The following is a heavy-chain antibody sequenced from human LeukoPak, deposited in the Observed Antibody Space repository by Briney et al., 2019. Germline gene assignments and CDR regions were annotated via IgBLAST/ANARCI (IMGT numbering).Heavy chain of an antibody. CDR3: ARDFVRGGSGSLTWFAP. J-gene: IGHJ5*02. CDR1: GGSISSYY. V-gene: IGHV4-59*01. D-gene: IGHD3-10*01. CDR2: SYYSGST. Sequence: PSETLSLTCTVSGGSISSYYWSWIRQPPGKGLEWVGYSYYSGSTNYNPSLKSGVTISVDTSKNPFSLKLSSVTAADTAVYSCARDFVRGGSGSLTWFAPWGQGTLVTVSS.